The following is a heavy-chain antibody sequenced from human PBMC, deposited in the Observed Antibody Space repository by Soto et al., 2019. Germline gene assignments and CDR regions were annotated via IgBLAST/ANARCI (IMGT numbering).Heavy chain of an antibody. CDR1: GFTFSSYG. CDR3: AKEFGQQLVGIDYYYGMDV. V-gene: IGHV3-30*18. Sequence: GGSLRLSCAASGFTFSSYGMHWVRQAPGKGLEWVAVISYDGSNKYYADSVKGRFTISRDNSKNTLYLQMNSLRAEDTAVYYCAKEFGQQLVGIDYYYGMDVWGQGTTVTVSS. J-gene: IGHJ6*02. CDR2: ISYDGSNK. D-gene: IGHD6-13*01.